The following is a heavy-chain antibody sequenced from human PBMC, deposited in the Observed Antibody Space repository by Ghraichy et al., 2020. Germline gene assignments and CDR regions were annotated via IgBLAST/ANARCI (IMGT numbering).Heavy chain of an antibody. CDR1: GFSFSSYA. CDR3: AKGSGYYIYYGMDV. D-gene: IGHD3-3*01. J-gene: IGHJ6*02. V-gene: IGHV3-23*01. Sequence: GGSLRLSCAASGFSFSSYAMSWVRQAPGKGLEWVSTVSGSGGSTSYADSVKGRFTISRDNSKNTLYLQMNSLRAEDTAVYYCAKGSGYYIYYGMDVWGQGTTVTVSS. CDR2: VSGSGGST.